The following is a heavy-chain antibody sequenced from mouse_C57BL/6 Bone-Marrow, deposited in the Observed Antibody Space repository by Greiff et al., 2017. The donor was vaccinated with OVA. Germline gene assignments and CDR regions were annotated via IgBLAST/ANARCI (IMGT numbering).Heavy chain of an antibody. J-gene: IGHJ1*03. CDR3: ARHINYGSRGYFDV. CDR2: ISNLAYSI. D-gene: IGHD1-1*01. CDR1: GFTFSDYG. V-gene: IGHV5-15*01. Sequence: EVQGVESGGGLVQPGGSLKLSCAASGFTFSDYGMAWVRQAPRKGPEWVAFISNLAYSIYYADTVTGRFTISRENAKNTLYLEMSSLRSEDTAMYYCARHINYGSRGYFDVWGTGTTVTVSS.